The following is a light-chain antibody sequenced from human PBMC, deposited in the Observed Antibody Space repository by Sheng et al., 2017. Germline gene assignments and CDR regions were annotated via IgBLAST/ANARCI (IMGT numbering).Light chain of an antibody. Sequence: DIQMTQSPSALSTSVGDRVTITCRASQSISNWLAWYQQIPGKAPKLLIYRASSLESGVPSRFSGSGSGTEFTLTISSLQPDDFATYYCQQYKSYPWTFGQGTKVEI. V-gene: IGKV1-5*03. J-gene: IGKJ1*01. CDR1: QSISNW. CDR3: QQYKSYPWT. CDR2: RAS.